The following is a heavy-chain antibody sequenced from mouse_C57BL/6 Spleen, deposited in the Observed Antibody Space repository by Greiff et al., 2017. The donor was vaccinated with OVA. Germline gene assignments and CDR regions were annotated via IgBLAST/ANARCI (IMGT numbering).Heavy chain of an antibody. D-gene: IGHD2-1*01. CDR1: GFTFSSYA. J-gene: IGHJ2*01. V-gene: IGHV5-9-1*02. CDR3: TRAVIYYGNSFDY. CDR2: ISSGGDYI. Sequence: DVQLVESGEGLVKPGGSLKLSCAASGFTFSSYAMSWVRQTPEKRLEWVAYISSGGDYIYYAATVKGRFTISRDNARNTLYLQMSSLKSEDTAMYYCTRAVIYYGNSFDYWGQGTTLTVSS.